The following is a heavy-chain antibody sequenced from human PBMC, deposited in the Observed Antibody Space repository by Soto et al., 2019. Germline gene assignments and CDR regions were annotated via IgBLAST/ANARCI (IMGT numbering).Heavy chain of an antibody. Sequence: AGGSLRLSCAASGFTFSSYAMSWVRQAPGKGLEWVSAISGSGGSTYYADSVKGRFTISRDNSKNTLYLQMNSLRAEDTAVYYCAKGSSGWSQFDYWGQGTLVTVSS. CDR3: AKGSSGWSQFDY. D-gene: IGHD6-19*01. CDR2: ISGSGGST. J-gene: IGHJ4*02. V-gene: IGHV3-23*01. CDR1: GFTFSSYA.